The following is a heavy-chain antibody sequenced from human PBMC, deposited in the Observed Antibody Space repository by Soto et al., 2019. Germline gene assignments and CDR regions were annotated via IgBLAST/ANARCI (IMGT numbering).Heavy chain of an antibody. CDR2: IYYSGST. CDR1: GGSISSSSYY. V-gene: IGHV4-39*01. D-gene: IGHD6-6*01. J-gene: IGHJ4*02. Sequence: SETLSLTCTVSGGSISSSSYYWGWIRQPPGKGLEWIGSIYYSGSTYYNPSLKSRVTISVDTSKNQFSLKLSSVTAADTAVYYCATLLSKSIAGDYWGQGTLVTVSS. CDR3: ATLLSKSIAGDY.